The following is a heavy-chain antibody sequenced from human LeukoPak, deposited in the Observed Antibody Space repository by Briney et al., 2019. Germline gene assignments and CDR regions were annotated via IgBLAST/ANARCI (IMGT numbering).Heavy chain of an antibody. CDR2: INPNSGGT. CDR3: ARGATGYSSSWRPLGY. CDR1: GYTFTGYY. V-gene: IGHV1-2*02. J-gene: IGHJ4*02. D-gene: IGHD6-13*01. Sequence: ASVKVSCKASGYTFTGYYMHWVRQAPGQGLEWMGWINPNSGGTNYAQKFQGRVTMTRDTSISTAYMELSRLRSDDTAVYYCARGATGYSSSWRPLGYWGQGTLVTVSS.